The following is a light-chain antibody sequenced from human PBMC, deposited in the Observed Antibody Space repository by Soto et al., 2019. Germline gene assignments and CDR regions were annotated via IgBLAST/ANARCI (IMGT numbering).Light chain of an antibody. CDR3: QQRSNWLSIT. J-gene: IGKJ5*01. V-gene: IGKV3-11*01. CDR1: QSVSSY. CDR2: DAS. Sequence: EIVLTQSPATLSLSPGERATLSCRASQSVSSYLAWYQQKPGQAPRLLIYDASNRATGIPARFSGSGSGTDFXXXXSSXEPEDFAVYYCQQRSNWLSITFGQGTRLEIK.